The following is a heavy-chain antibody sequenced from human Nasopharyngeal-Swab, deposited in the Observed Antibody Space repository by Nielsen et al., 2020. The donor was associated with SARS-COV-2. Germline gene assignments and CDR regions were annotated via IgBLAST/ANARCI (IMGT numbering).Heavy chain of an antibody. CDR1: GFAFSTYA. Sequence: GESLKISCAASGFAFSTYAMSWVRQAPGKGLEWVSALSANGGRTYYAVSVKGRFTISRDNSKNTLYLQMNTLRAEDTAVYYCAKDRAWGLDYWGQGTLVTVSS. V-gene: IGHV3-23*01. J-gene: IGHJ4*02. CDR3: AKDRAWGLDY. D-gene: IGHD1-26*01. CDR2: LSANGGRT.